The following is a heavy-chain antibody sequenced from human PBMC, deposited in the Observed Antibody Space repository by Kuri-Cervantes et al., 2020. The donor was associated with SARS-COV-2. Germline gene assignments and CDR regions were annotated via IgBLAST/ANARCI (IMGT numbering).Heavy chain of an antibody. D-gene: IGHD3-16*01. CDR2: IYYSGST. V-gene: IGHV4-30-4*08. CDR3: ARVWGPLTGFFDY. CDR1: GGSISSGDYY. J-gene: IGHJ4*02. Sequence: LRLSCTVSGGSISSGDYYWSWIRQPPGKGLEWIGYIYYSGSTYYNPSLKSRVTISVDTSKNQFSLKLSSVTAADTAVYYCARVWGPLTGFFDYWGQGTLVTVSS.